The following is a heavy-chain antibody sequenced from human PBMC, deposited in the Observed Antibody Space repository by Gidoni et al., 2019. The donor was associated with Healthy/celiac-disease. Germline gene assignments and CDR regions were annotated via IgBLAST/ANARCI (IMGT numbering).Heavy chain of an antibody. V-gene: IGHV4-59*01. J-gene: IGHJ4*02. D-gene: IGHD5-12*01. CDR3: AGKDGYNFDY. Sequence: QVQLQESGPGLVKPSETLSLTCTVSGGSISSYYWSWIRQPPGKGLAWIGYIYYSGSTNYNPSLKSRVTISVDTSKNQFSLKLSSVTAADTAVYYCAGKDGYNFDYWGQGTLVTVSS. CDR2: IYYSGST. CDR1: GGSISSYY.